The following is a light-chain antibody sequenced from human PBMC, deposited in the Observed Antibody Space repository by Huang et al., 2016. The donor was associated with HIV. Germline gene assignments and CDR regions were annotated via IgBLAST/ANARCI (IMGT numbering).Light chain of an antibody. CDR1: QSVSSN. V-gene: IGKV3-15*01. CDR3: QQYNNWPPWT. CDR2: AAS. J-gene: IGKJ1*01. Sequence: EMVMTQSPATLSASPGEGVTLSCRASQSVSSNLAWYQQKPGQAPRLLIYAASTRASGIQARFSGSGSGTEFTLTISSLQSEDFAIYYCQQYNNWPPWTFGQGTNVEIK.